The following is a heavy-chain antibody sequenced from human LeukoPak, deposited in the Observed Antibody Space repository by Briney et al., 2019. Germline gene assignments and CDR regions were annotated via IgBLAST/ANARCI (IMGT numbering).Heavy chain of an antibody. CDR1: GVTFSNYA. CDR2: ISGSGGST. D-gene: IGHD6-13*01. V-gene: IGHV3-23*01. CDR3: AKLGIAAVTVDFDY. J-gene: IGHJ4*02. Sequence: GGSLRLSRAASGVTFSNYALSWVRQAPGKGLEWVSAISGSGGSTYYADSVKGRFTISRDNSKNTLYLQMNSLRAEDTAVYYCAKLGIAAVTVDFDYWGQGTLVTVSS.